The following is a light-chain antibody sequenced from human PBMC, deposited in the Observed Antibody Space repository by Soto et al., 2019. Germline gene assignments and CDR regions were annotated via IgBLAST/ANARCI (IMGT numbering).Light chain of an antibody. J-gene: IGLJ1*01. CDR3: SSYTSSNNYV. V-gene: IGLV2-18*02. Sequence: QSALTQPPSVSGSPGQSVTISCTGTSSDVGSYNRVSWYQQPLGTAPKLMIYEVSNWPSGVPDRFSGSKSGNTASLTISGLQAEDEADYYCSSYTSSNNYVFGTGTKLTVL. CDR1: SSDVGSYNR. CDR2: EVS.